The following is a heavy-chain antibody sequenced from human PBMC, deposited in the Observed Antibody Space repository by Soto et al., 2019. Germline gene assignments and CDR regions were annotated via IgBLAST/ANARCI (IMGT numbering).Heavy chain of an antibody. CDR1: GFNFSNFA. V-gene: IGHV3-23*01. Sequence: GSLRLSCAASGFNFSNFAISWVPQAAGKGLEWVSAISGSGTSTYDADSVKGRFSISRDNSKNTLYLQMNSLRAEATAVYYCAKVRKSGSGWYWVYWCQGTLVTVSS. CDR2: ISGSGTST. CDR3: AKVRKSGSGWYWVY. J-gene: IGHJ4*02. D-gene: IGHD6-19*01.